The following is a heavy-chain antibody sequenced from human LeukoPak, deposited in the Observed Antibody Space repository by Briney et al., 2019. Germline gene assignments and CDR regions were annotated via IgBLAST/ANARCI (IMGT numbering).Heavy chain of an antibody. CDR2: ISGSGGST. V-gene: IGHV3-23*01. CDR1: KXTFSNYD. Sequence: PGGSLRLSCTASKXTFSNYDMSWVRQAPGKGLECFSVISGSGGSTYYADSVQRRFTISRENSKNTMFLQMNRLRTEDTAVYYCAKRSNFCTGYLDYWGQGTLVTVSS. J-gene: IGHJ4*02. D-gene: IGHD3/OR15-3a*01. CDR3: AKRSNFCTGYLDY.